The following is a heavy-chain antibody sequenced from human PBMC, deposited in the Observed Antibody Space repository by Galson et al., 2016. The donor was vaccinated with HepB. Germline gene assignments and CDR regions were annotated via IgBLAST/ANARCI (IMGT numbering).Heavy chain of an antibody. Sequence: SLRLSCAASGFTFSDYAVHWVRQAPGKGPEYVSAINSRGDNTYYADSVKERFTISRDNSKNTLYLQMSSLRAEDTAVYYCVKDRYDFWSADYWGQGTLVTVSS. V-gene: IGHV3-64D*06. CDR1: GFTFSDYA. D-gene: IGHD3-3*01. CDR3: VKDRYDFWSADY. CDR2: INSRGDNT. J-gene: IGHJ4*02.